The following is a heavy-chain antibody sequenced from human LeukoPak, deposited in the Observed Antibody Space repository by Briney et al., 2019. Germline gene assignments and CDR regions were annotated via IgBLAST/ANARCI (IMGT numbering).Heavy chain of an antibody. CDR1: GFTFSDYY. Sequence: GTSLRLSCAASGFTFSDYYMSWIRQAPGKGLEWVSYISSSGSFIYYADSVKGRFTISRDNAKNSLYLQMNSLRAEDTAVYYCAREPYYYDSSAYISDYWGQGTLVTVSS. CDR3: AREPYYYDSSAYISDY. V-gene: IGHV3-11*01. J-gene: IGHJ4*02. D-gene: IGHD3-22*01. CDR2: ISSSGSFI.